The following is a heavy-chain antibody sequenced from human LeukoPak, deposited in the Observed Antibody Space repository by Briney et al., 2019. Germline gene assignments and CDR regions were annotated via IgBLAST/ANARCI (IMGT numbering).Heavy chain of an antibody. V-gene: IGHV1-8*01. CDR3: ARGPPNWGFDF. CDR1: GYTFTSYD. CDR2: MSPDSGDT. J-gene: IGHJ4*02. Sequence: ASVKVSCKASGYTFTSYDINWVRHAPGQGLEWMGWMSPDSGDTGYAQKFQGRVTMTRDTSISTAFMELTSLRSEDTAVYYCARGPPNWGFDFWGQGALVTVSS. D-gene: IGHD7-27*01.